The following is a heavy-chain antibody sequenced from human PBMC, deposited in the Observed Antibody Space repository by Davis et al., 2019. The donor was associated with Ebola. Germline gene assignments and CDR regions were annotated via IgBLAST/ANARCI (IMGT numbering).Heavy chain of an antibody. CDR1: GGSISSYY. Sequence: PGGSLRLSCTVSGGSISSYYWSWIRQPPGKGLEWIGYIYYSGSTNYNPSLKSRVTISVDTSKNQFSLKLSSVTAADTAVYYCARGPRHCSSTSCYRAYYYYYMDVWGKGTTVTVSS. D-gene: IGHD2-2*02. CDR2: IYYSGST. V-gene: IGHV4-59*12. CDR3: ARGPRHCSSTSCYRAYYYYYMDV. J-gene: IGHJ6*03.